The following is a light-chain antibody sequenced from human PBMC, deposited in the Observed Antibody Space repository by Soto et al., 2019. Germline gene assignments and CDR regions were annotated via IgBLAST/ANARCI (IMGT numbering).Light chain of an antibody. CDR2: GAS. CDR1: QSVNYNY. V-gene: IGKV3-20*01. J-gene: IGKJ2*01. CDR3: EQYASWYT. Sequence: EIVLTQSPGTLSLSPGARATLSCRASQSVNYNYLAWYQQKPGQPPRLLIFGASTRAPGTPDRFSGSGSGSDFTLSINRLEPEDSAVYFCEQYASWYTFGQGTKLEIK.